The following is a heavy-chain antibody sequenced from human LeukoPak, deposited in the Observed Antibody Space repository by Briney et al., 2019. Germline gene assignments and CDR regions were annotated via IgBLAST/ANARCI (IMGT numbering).Heavy chain of an antibody. D-gene: IGHD3-3*01. Sequence: ASVKVSCKASGYIFTSYGISWVRQAPGQGLEWMGWISAYNGNTNYAQKLQGRVTMTTDTSTSTAYMELRSLRSDDTAVYYCAREEDYDFWSGYTRSHGMDVWGQGTTVTVSS. CDR1: GYIFTSYG. CDR3: AREEDYDFWSGYTRSHGMDV. CDR2: ISAYNGNT. J-gene: IGHJ6*02. V-gene: IGHV1-18*01.